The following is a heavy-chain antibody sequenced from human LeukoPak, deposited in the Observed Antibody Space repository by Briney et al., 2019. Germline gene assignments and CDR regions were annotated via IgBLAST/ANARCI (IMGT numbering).Heavy chain of an antibody. CDR2: IIPIFGTA. D-gene: IGHD5-18*01. V-gene: IGHV1-69*06. Sequence: ASVRVSCKASGGTFSSYAISWVRQAPGQGVEWMGGIIPIFGTANYAQTLQGRVTITAAKSTTTAYMELSSLRSEDTAVYYCARAFSGQRGYSYGPDYFDYWGQGTLVTVSS. J-gene: IGHJ4*02. CDR3: ARAFSGQRGYSYGPDYFDY. CDR1: GGTFSSYA.